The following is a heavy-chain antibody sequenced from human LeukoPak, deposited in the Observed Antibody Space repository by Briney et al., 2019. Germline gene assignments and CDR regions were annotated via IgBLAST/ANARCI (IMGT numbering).Heavy chain of an antibody. CDR2: ISAYNGNT. D-gene: IGHD6-19*01. J-gene: IGHJ4*02. CDR3: AREVAGGGYFDY. Sequence: ASVKVSCKASGYTFTSYGISWVRQAPGQGLEWMGWISAYNGNTNYAQKLQGRVTMTTDTSTSTAYMELRSLRSDDTAVYYYAREVAGGGYFDYWGQGTLVTVSS. CDR1: GYTFTSYG. V-gene: IGHV1-18*01.